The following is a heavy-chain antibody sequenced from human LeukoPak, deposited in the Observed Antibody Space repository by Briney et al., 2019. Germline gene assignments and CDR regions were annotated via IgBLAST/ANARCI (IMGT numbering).Heavy chain of an antibody. CDR3: ARPLIGDYYDSSGYPKVAYYFDY. Sequence: ASVKDSCKASGYTFTSHGISWVRPAPGQGLEWMGWNSAYNGKTNYAQKLRGRVTMTTATSTSTAYMELRSLRSDDTAVYYCARPLIGDYYDSSGYPKVAYYFDYLGQGTLVTVSS. D-gene: IGHD3-22*01. CDR2: NSAYNGKT. V-gene: IGHV1-18*01. CDR1: GYTFTSHG. J-gene: IGHJ4*02.